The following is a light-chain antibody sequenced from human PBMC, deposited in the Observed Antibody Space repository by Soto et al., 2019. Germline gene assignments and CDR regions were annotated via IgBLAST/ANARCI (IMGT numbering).Light chain of an antibody. CDR1: SSDIGNYDF. Sequence: QSALTQPASVSGSPGQSITISCTGTSSDIGNYDFVSWYQQVPGTAPKAMIYEVSSRPSGVSNRFSGSKSGNTASLTISGLQAEDEAYYYCGTWDSSLSAGVVFGGGTKLTVL. J-gene: IGLJ2*01. V-gene: IGLV2-14*01. CDR2: EVS. CDR3: GTWDSSLSAGVV.